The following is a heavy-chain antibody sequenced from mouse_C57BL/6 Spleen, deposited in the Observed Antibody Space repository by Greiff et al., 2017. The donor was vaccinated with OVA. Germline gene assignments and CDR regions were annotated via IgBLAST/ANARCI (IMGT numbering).Heavy chain of an antibody. CDR2: ISGGGGNT. CDR1: GFTFSSYT. J-gene: IGHJ4*01. CDR3: ARLTGAMDY. Sequence: EVKLVESGGGLVKPGGSLKLSCAASGFTFSSYTMSWVRQTPEKRLEWVATISGGGGNTYYPDSVKGRFTISRDNAKNTLYLQMSSLRSEDTALYYCARLTGAMDYWGQGTSVTVSS. V-gene: IGHV5-9*01.